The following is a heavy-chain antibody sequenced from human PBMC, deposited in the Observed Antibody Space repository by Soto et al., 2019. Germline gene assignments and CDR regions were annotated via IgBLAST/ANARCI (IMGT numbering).Heavy chain of an antibody. J-gene: IGHJ4*02. CDR1: GGTCSSYA. CDR3: ARVPAGREDIAVAQVFDY. CDR2: IIPIFGTA. D-gene: IGHD6-19*01. V-gene: IGHV1-69*13. Sequence: SVKVSCKASGGTCSSYAISWVLQSPLQGLDWMGGIIPIFGTANYAQKFQGRVTITADESTSTAYMELSSLRSEDTAVYYCARVPAGREDIAVAQVFDYWGQGTLVTVSS.